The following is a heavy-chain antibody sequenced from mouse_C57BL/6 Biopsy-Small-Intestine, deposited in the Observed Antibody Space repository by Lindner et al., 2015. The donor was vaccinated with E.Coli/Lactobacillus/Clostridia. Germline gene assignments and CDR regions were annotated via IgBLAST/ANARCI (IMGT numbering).Heavy chain of an antibody. J-gene: IGHJ4*01. Sequence: SVKVSCKASGYTFTSYYIHWVRQAPGQGLEWMGIINPTDGDTTYAQKFQGSLTLLRDTSTSTLYMDLSSLTSEDTAVYYCARRSCSGTSCFFDYWGQGTLVTVSS. D-gene: IGHD6-1*01. CDR3: ARRSCSGTSCFFDY. CDR2: INPTDGDT. CDR1: GYTFTSYY. V-gene: IGHV1-59*01.